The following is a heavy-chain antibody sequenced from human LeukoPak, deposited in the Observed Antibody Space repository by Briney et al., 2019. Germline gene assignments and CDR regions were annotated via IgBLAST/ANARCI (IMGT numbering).Heavy chain of an antibody. V-gene: IGHV3-66*01. CDR2: IYSGGST. Sequence: GGSLRLSCAASGFTVSSNYMSWVRQAPRKGLERVSVIYSGGSTYYADSVKGRFTISRDNAKNSLYLQMNSLRAEDTAVYYCARDGSGYAITAGMDVWGQGTTVTVSS. D-gene: IGHD5-12*01. CDR1: GFTVSSNY. J-gene: IGHJ6*02. CDR3: ARDGSGYAITAGMDV.